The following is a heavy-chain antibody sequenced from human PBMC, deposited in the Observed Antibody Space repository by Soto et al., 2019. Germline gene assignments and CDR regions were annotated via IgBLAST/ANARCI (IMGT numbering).Heavy chain of an antibody. CDR2: ISYDGSNK. V-gene: IGHV3-30*03. CDR3: AILTLSTPFPLCYFDSSGYSPFDY. J-gene: IGHJ4*02. Sequence: QVQLVESGGGVVQPGRSLRLSCAAAGFTFSSYGMHWVCQAPGKGLEWVAVISYDGSNKYYADSVKGRFTISRDNSQNTLYLQINSLRPKDTAVYYCAILTLSTPFPLCYFDSSGYSPFDYWGQGTLVTVSS. D-gene: IGHD3-22*01. CDR1: GFTFSSYG.